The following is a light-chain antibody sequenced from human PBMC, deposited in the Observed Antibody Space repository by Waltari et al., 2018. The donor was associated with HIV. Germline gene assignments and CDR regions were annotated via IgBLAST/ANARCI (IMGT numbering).Light chain of an antibody. Sequence: HSVLTQPPSVSGAPGQRVTISCTGSSSNIGAGFDVHWYQHLPGTAPKLLIYSNSNRPSGVPDRFSGSKSGTSASLAITGLQAEDEADYYCQSFDSSLTTSGVIFGGGTKLTVL. CDR3: QSFDSSLTTSGVI. V-gene: IGLV1-40*01. CDR1: SSNIGAGFD. CDR2: SNS. J-gene: IGLJ2*01.